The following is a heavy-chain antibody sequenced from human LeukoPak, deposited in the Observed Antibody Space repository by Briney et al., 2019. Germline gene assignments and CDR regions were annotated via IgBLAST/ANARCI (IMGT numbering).Heavy chain of an antibody. V-gene: IGHV3-23*01. D-gene: IGHD3-22*01. Sequence: QAGGSLRLSCAASGFTFSSYAMSWVRQAPGKGLEWVSAISGSGGSTYYADSVKGQFTISRDNSKNTLYLQMNSLRAEDTAVYYCAKASVEDSSGYWGRYYYYYYMDVWGKGTTVTVSS. CDR2: ISGSGGST. CDR3: AKASVEDSSGYWGRYYYYYYMDV. J-gene: IGHJ6*03. CDR1: GFTFSSYA.